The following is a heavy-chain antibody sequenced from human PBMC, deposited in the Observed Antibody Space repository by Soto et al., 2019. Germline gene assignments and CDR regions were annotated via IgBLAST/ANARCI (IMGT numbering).Heavy chain of an antibody. D-gene: IGHD2-2*01. Sequence: EVQLVESGGGLVQPGRSLRLSCAASGFTSDDYAMHWVRQPPGKGLEWVSSISGNSDYMGYADSVKGRFTISRDDAKSSLYLEMNSLRADDTALYYCAKDCTSTTCFPTWGRGTLVTVSS. CDR1: GFTSDDYA. V-gene: IGHV3-9*02. J-gene: IGHJ4*02. CDR3: AKDCTSTTCFPT. CDR2: ISGNSDYM.